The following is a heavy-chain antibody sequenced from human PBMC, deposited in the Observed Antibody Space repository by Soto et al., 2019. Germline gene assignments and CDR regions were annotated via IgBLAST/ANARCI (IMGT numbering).Heavy chain of an antibody. CDR3: GREGGAGTYMGFDY. Sequence: QVQLQESGPGVVKPLGTLALTCTFSGGPISSNNWWMWVRQSPERSLEWIGEIYHSGTTNYNPSFNGRVTMSGDKSNKPFSLMLTSVTADDTAIYYWGREGGAGTYMGFDYGGQGTLVTVSS. CDR1: GGPISSNNW. V-gene: IGHV4-4*02. J-gene: IGHJ4*02. CDR2: IYHSGTT. D-gene: IGHD6-19*01.